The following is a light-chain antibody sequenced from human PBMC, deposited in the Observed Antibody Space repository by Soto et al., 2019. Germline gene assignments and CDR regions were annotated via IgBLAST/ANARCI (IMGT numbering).Light chain of an antibody. CDR2: VKSDGSH. CDR1: SGHSSYA. V-gene: IGLV4-69*01. Sequence: QPVLTQSPSASASLGASVKLTCTLSSGHSSYAIAWHQQQPEKGPRYLMKVKSDGSHNKGDGIPDRFSGSSSGAERYLTISSLQSEDEADYYCQTWGTGIQVFGGGTKLTVL. J-gene: IGLJ3*02. CDR3: QTWGTGIQV.